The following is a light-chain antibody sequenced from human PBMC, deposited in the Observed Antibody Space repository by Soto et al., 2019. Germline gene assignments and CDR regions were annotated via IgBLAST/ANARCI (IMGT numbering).Light chain of an antibody. J-gene: IGLJ1*01. CDR1: RSDVGAYNY. Sequence: QSALTQPASVSGSPGQSIAISCTGTRSDVGAYNYVSWYQQHPGKAPKLMISEVTNRPSGVSDRFSGSKSGSTASLTISGLQAEDEADYYCISYTSSSTLYVFGTGTKLTVL. V-gene: IGLV2-14*01. CDR3: ISYTSSSTLYV. CDR2: EVT.